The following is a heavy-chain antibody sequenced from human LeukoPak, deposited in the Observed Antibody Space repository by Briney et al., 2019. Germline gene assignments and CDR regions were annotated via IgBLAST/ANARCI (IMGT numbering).Heavy chain of an antibody. Sequence: GGSLRLSCAASGFTFSSYAMSWVRQAPGEGLEWVSAISGSGGSTYYADSVKGRFTISRDNSKNTLYLQMNSLRAEDTAVYYCAKDGDIVVVPAAMYVYWGQGTLVTVSS. CDR3: AKDGDIVVVPAAMYVY. J-gene: IGHJ4*02. CDR2: ISGSGGST. CDR1: GFTFSSYA. V-gene: IGHV3-23*01. D-gene: IGHD2-2*01.